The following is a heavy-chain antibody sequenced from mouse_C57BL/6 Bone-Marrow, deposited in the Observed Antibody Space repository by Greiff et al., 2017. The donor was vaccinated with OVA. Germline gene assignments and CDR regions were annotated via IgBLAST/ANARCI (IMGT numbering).Heavy chain of an antibody. V-gene: IGHV1-81*01. CDR2: IYPRSGNT. D-gene: IGHD2-3*01. Sequence: VMLQQSGAELARPGASVKLSCKASGYTFTSYGISWVKQRTGQGLEWIGEIYPRSGNTYYNEKFKGKATLTADKSSSTAYMELRSLTSEDSAVYFCARSDGYACFDYWGQGTTLTVSS. CDR1: GYTFTSYG. CDR3: ARSDGYACFDY. J-gene: IGHJ2*01.